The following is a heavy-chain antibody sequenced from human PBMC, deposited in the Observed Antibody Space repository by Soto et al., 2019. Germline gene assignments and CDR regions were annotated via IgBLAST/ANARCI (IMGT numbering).Heavy chain of an antibody. J-gene: IGHJ4*02. CDR3: ARDYSGTNGIDF. CDR2: VDNYGRKT. CDR1: GFTFSGHW. Sequence: EVQLVESGGGLVQPGESLRLSCAASGFTFSGHWLHCVRQAPGKGLVWFSRVDNYGRKTHYADPVRGRFTISRDNAKNTLQLQMNSLRDDATAVYYCARDYSGTNGIDFWGQGTLVSVSS. D-gene: IGHD1-7*01. V-gene: IGHV3-74*01.